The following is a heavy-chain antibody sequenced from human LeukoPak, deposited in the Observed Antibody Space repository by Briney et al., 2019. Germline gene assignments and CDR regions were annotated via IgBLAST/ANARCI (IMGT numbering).Heavy chain of an antibody. J-gene: IGHJ4*02. CDR1: GFTFSRYA. CDR2: ISGSGGST. V-gene: IGHV3-23*01. D-gene: IGHD6-19*01. Sequence: GGPLRLSCAASGFTFSRYAMSWVRQAPGKGLKWVSAISGSGGSTYYADSVKGRFTISRDNSKNTLYLQMNSLRAEDTAVYYCAKDSSGWYQIIDYWGQGTLVTVSS. CDR3: AKDSSGWYQIIDY.